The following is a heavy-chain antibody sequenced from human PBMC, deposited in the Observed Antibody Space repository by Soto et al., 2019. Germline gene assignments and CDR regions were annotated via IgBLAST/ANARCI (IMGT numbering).Heavy chain of an antibody. CDR3: TRSAISPYGGLIGPVDY. CDR1: GYTFTAYA. CDR2: INPANGNT. D-gene: IGHD3-16*02. J-gene: IGHJ4*02. V-gene: IGHV1-3*05. Sequence: QVQLAQSGAEERKPGASVKVSCEATGYTFTAYAMHWVRQAPGQRLEWMGWINPANGNTKYSQKFQGRLTITSDSSANTVDMELNTLTSEDTAMYYCTRSAISPYGGLIGPVDYWGQGNLVTVSS.